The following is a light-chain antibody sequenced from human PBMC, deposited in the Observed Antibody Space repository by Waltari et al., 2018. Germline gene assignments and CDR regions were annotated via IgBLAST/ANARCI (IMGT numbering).Light chain of an antibody. J-gene: IGLJ7*01. CDR1: SSHVGAGFG. Sequence: QSVLTQPPSVSGAPGQRVTVSCSWTSSHVGAGFGFHWYQQLPGSAPKLPIYSNNQRPSGVPDRFSGSKSGTSATLAISGLQSEDEAKYYCATWDDSLNAAVFGGGTQLSVL. V-gene: IGLV1-44*01. CDR2: SNN. CDR3: ATWDDSLNAAV.